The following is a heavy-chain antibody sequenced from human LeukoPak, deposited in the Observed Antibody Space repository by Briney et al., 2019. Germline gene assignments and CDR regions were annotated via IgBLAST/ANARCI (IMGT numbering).Heavy chain of an antibody. CDR3: ARESGNYGSADMPGYYYYMDV. V-gene: IGHV3-7*01. CDR1: GLTFSRHS. CDR2: IKEDGSEK. J-gene: IGHJ6*03. D-gene: IGHD3-10*01. Sequence: GGSLRLSCEVAGLTFSRHSISWIRQAPGKGLEWVSKIKEDGSEKYYVGPGEGRFTISRDNARNTLFLQMNSLRVEDTAVYFCARESGNYGSADMPGYYYYMDVWAKGTTVIVSS.